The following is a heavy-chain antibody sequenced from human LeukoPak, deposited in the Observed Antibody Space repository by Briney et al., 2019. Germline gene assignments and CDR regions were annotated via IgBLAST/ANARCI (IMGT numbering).Heavy chain of an antibody. D-gene: IGHD2/OR15-2a*01. CDR1: CDSISSYY. V-gene: IGHV4-59*12. CDR3: AREGIVRTYDQ. J-gene: IGHJ4*02. Sequence: SETLSLTCTVSCDSISSYYWYWFRQPPGKELEWIACIYYSGITHYNPSLKSRVTISLDTSKNQFSLRLSSVTAADTAVYYCAREGIVRTYDQWGQGTLVTVSS. CDR2: IYYSGIT.